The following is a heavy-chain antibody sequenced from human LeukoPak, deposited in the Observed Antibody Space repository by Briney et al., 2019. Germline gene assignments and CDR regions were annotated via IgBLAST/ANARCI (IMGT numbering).Heavy chain of an antibody. CDR1: GVSVSSGSYY. Sequence: SETLSLTCTVSGVSVSSGSYYWSWIRQPPGKGLEWIGYIYYSGSTNYNPSLKSRVTISVDTSKNQFSLKLSSVTAADTAVYYCASSLNDYDSSGFDYWGQGTLVTVSS. D-gene: IGHD3-22*01. V-gene: IGHV4-61*01. CDR2: IYYSGST. J-gene: IGHJ4*02. CDR3: ASSLNDYDSSGFDY.